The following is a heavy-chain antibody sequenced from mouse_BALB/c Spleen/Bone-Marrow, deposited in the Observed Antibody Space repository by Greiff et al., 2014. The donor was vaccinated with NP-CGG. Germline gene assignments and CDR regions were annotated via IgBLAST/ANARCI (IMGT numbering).Heavy chain of an antibody. CDR3: ARHAYYDQTEVSFVY. J-gene: IGHJ3*01. CDR1: GFSFSNYG. D-gene: IGHD2-4*01. Sequence: VQLKESGGGLVKSGGSLKLSCAASGFSFSNYGMSWVRQTPEKRLEWVATISGDGRYTFYSDSVKGRFTFSRDNAKNNLYLQLSSLRSEDTALYYCARHAYYDQTEVSFVYWGQGTLVTVSA. CDR2: ISGDGRYT. V-gene: IGHV5-9-2*01.